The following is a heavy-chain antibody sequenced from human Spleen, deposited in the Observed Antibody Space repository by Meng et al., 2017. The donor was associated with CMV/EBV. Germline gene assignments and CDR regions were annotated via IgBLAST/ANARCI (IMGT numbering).Heavy chain of an antibody. D-gene: IGHD1-26*01. J-gene: IGHJ5*02. V-gene: IGHV4-39*01. CDR3: ARGRYSGSYRLNWFDP. CDR2: IFYSGST. Sequence: GSLRLSCSVSGGSISSSSYYWGWIRQPPGKGLEWIGNIFYSGSTYYNPSLKSRLTISVDTSKNQFSLKLASVTAADTAMYYCARGRYSGSYRLNWFDPWGQGTLVTVSS. CDR1: GGSISSSSYY.